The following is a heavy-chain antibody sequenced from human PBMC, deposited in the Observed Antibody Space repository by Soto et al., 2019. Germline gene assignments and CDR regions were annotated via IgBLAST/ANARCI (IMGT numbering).Heavy chain of an antibody. D-gene: IGHD6-19*01. J-gene: IGHJ4*02. V-gene: IGHV4-59*01. CDR3: ARTSPVAGGFDY. CDR2: IYHTT. Sequence: QVQLQESGPGLVKPSETLSLTCTVSGGSISDYYWSWIRQPPGKGLEWIGYIYHTTNYNPSLKSRVPISVNTSKNQFSLKVTSVTAADTAVYYCARTSPVAGGFDYWGQGTLVTVSS. CDR1: GGSISDYY.